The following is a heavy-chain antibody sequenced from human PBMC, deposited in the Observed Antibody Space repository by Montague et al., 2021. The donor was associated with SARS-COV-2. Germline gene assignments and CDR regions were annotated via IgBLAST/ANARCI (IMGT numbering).Heavy chain of an antibody. CDR1: GGSISSYY. CDR2: IYYSGST. CDR3: ARASIPMVRGVTRWYFDL. V-gene: IGHV4-59*13. Sequence: SETLSLTCTVSGGSISSYYWSWIRQPPGKGLEWIGYIYYSGSTNYNPSLKSRVTISVDTSKNQFSLKLSSVTAADTAVYYCARASIPMVRGVTRWYFDLWGRGTLVTVSP. J-gene: IGHJ2*01. D-gene: IGHD3-10*01.